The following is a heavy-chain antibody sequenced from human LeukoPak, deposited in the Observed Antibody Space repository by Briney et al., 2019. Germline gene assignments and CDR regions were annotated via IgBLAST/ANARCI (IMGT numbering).Heavy chain of an antibody. V-gene: IGHV1-2*04. D-gene: IGHD4-17*01. CDR3: ARGIPLWYYGDYVTYCFDY. CDR2: INPNSGGT. Sequence: ASVKVSCKASGYTFTGYYMHWVRQAPGQGLEWMGWINPNSGGTNYAQKFQGWVTMTRDTSISTAYMELSRLRSDDTAVYYCARGIPLWYYGDYVTYCFDYWGQGTLVTVSS. CDR1: GYTFTGYY. J-gene: IGHJ4*02.